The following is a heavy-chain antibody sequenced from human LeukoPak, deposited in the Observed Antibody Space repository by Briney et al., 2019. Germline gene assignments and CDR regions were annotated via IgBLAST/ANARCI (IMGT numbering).Heavy chain of an antibody. CDR3: AREYGSGVHFDY. D-gene: IGHD3-10*01. J-gene: IGHJ4*02. CDR1: GYTFTSYY. Sequence: ASVKVSFKASGYTFTSYYMHRGRQAPGQGLEWVGIINPSGGSTSYAQKFQGRVTMTSDMSTSTAYMELSSLRSEDTAVYYCAREYGSGVHFDYWGQGTLVTVSS. CDR2: INPSGGST. V-gene: IGHV1-46*01.